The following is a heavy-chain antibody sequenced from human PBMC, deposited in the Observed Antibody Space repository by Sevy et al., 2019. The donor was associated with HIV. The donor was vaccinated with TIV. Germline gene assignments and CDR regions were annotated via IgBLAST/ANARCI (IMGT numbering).Heavy chain of an antibody. V-gene: IGHV4-38-2*02. Sequence: SETLSLTCTVSGYSISSGYYWGWIRQPPGKGLEWIGSIYHSGSTYYNPSLKSRVTISVDTSKNQFSLKLSSVTAADTAVYYCARGDYGDYLFDYWGQGTLVTVS. CDR2: IYHSGST. CDR3: ARGDYGDYLFDY. CDR1: GYSISSGYY. J-gene: IGHJ4*02. D-gene: IGHD4-17*01.